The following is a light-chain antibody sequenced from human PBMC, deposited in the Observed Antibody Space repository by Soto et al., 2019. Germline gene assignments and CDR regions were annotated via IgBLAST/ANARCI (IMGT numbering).Light chain of an antibody. CDR3: QQYNSYSIT. V-gene: IGKV1-5*01. Sequence: DIQMTQSPSTLSASVGDRVTITCRASQSISSWLSWYQQKPGKAPKLLIYDASSLESGGPSRFSGSGSGTEFTLTNSTLQPDDFATYYCQQYNSYSITFGQGTRLEIK. CDR1: QSISSW. CDR2: DAS. J-gene: IGKJ5*01.